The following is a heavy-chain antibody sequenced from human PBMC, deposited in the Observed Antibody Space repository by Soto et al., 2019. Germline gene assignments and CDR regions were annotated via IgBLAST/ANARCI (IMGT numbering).Heavy chain of an antibody. CDR3: AKDRLLGSQPYYFDY. CDR2: ISGSGGST. V-gene: IGHV3-23*01. D-gene: IGHD1-26*01. Sequence: EVQLLESGGGLVQPGGSLRLSCAASGFTFSSYAMSWVRQAPGKGLEWVSAISGSGGSTYYADSVKGRFTISRDNSKNTLYLQMNSLRAEYTAVYYCAKDRLLGSQPYYFDYWGQGTLVTVSS. J-gene: IGHJ4*02. CDR1: GFTFSSYA.